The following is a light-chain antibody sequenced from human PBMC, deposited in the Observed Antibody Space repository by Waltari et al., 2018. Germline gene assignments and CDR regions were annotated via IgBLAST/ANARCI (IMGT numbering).Light chain of an antibody. J-gene: IGKJ1*01. Sequence: IVMTQSPATLSVSPGDRATLSCRASQSVSSNLAWYQQKPRQAPRLLIYGASTRATGIPARVSGSGCGTEVKLSIRSLESEECAVYECQKYKNWRGRTFGEGTKVEIK. V-gene: IGKV3-15*01. CDR3: QKYKNWRGRT. CDR2: GAS. CDR1: QSVSSN.